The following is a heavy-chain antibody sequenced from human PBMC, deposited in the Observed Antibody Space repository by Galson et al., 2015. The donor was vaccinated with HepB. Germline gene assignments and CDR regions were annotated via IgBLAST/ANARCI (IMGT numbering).Heavy chain of an antibody. D-gene: IGHD6-25*01. CDR1: GFTFSSYG. CDR2: IWYDGSNK. CDR3: ARYIQRGSEDY. J-gene: IGHJ4*02. Sequence: LRLSCAASGFTFSSYGMHWVRQAPGKGLEWVAVIWYDGSNKYYADSVRGRFTISRNNSKNILYLHMNSLRTDDTALYYCARYIQRGSEDYWGQGALVTVSS. V-gene: IGHV3-33*01.